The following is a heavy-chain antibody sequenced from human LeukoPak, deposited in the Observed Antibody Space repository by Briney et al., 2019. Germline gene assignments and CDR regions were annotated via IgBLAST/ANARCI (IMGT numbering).Heavy chain of an antibody. Sequence: GGSLRLSCAASGFTFSSYAMHWVRQAPGKGLEWVAVISYDGSNKYYADSVKGRFTISRDNSKNTLYLQMNSLRAEDTAVYYCARDLTLYSYGSSVDLWGQGTLVTVSS. CDR3: ARDLTLYSYGSSVDL. CDR2: ISYDGSNK. J-gene: IGHJ5*02. CDR1: GFTFSSYA. D-gene: IGHD5-18*01. V-gene: IGHV3-30-3*01.